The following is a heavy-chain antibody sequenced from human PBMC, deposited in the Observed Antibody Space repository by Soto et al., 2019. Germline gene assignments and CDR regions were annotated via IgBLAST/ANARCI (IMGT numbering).Heavy chain of an antibody. J-gene: IGHJ1*01. CDR2: VSPYNGDT. D-gene: IGHD2-15*01. CDR1: GYTFTTYG. Sequence: GASVKVSCKASGYTFTTYGINWVRQAPGQGLEWMGWVSPYNGDTTYAQKVQGRVTMTTDTSTRTAYLELRSLRSADTAVYFSVRGYCTTSPCSGDFQFWGQGTLVTVSS. V-gene: IGHV1-18*04. CDR3: VRGYCTTSPCSGDFQF.